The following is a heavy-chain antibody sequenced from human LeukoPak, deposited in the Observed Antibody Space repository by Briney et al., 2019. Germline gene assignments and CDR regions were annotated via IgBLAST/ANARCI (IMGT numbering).Heavy chain of an antibody. CDR2: IKQDGSEK. J-gene: IGHJ4*02. Sequence: GGSLRLSCATSGFTFTTYWMNWVRQAPGKGLEWVANIKQDGSEKYYADSVKGRFTISRDNARNSLYLQMNSLRADDTAVYYCARGGGYAWDYWGQGTLVTVSS. CDR3: ARGGGYAWDY. CDR1: GFTFTTYW. D-gene: IGHD5-12*01. V-gene: IGHV3-7*01.